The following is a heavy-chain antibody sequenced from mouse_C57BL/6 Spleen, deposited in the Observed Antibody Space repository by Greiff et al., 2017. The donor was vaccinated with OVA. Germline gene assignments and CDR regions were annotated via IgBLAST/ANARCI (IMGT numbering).Heavy chain of an antibody. CDR3: ARASSTWFAY. D-gene: IGHD1-1*01. CDR2: ISSGSSTI. V-gene: IGHV5-17*01. J-gene: IGHJ3*01. CDR1: GFTFSDYG. Sequence: DVKLVESGGGLVKPGGSLKLSCAASGFTFSDYGMHWVRQAPEKGLEWVAYISSGSSTIYYADTVKGRFTISRDNAKNTLFLQMTSLRSEDTAMYYCARASSTWFAYWGQGTLVTVSA.